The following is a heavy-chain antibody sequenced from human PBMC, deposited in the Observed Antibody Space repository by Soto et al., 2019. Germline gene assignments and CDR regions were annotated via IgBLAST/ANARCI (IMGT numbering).Heavy chain of an antibody. CDR1: GGTFSSYA. J-gene: IGHJ3*02. CDR3: ARGGGSSSWRALDAFDI. V-gene: IGHV1-69*01. D-gene: IGHD6-13*01. Sequence: QVPLVQSGAEVKKPGSSVKVSCKASGGTFSSYAISWVRQAPGQGLEWMGGIIPIFGTANYAQKFQGRVTITADESTSTAYMELSSLRSEDTAVYYCARGGGSSSWRALDAFDIWGQGTMVTVSS. CDR2: IIPIFGTA.